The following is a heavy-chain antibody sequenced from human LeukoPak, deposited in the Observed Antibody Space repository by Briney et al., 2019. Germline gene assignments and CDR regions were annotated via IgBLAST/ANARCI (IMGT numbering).Heavy chain of an antibody. CDR3: ARCYYDSSGYPPDAFDI. CDR2: MNPNSGNT. V-gene: IGHV1-8*03. D-gene: IGHD3-22*01. CDR1: GYTFTSYD. J-gene: IGHJ3*02. Sequence: ASVKVSCKASGYTFTSYDINWVRQATGQGLEWMGWMNPNSGNTGYAQKFQGRVTITRNTSISTAYMELSSLRSEDTAVYYCARCYYDSSGYPPDAFDIWGQGTMVTVSS.